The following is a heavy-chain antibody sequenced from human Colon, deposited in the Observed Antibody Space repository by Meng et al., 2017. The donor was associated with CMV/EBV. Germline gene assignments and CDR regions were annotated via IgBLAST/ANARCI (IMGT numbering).Heavy chain of an antibody. CDR1: GFTFNDYA. D-gene: IGHD1-26*01. V-gene: IGHV3-9*01. CDR2: ITWNSGRT. CDR3: AKDISPVGGAAGYHGMDV. Sequence: SLKISCATSGFTFNDYAMHWVRQAPGKGLEWVSSITWNSGRTGYVDSVEGRFTISRDNGKNSLYRQMNGLRAEDTALYYCAKDISPVGGAAGYHGMDVWGQGTTVTVSS. J-gene: IGHJ6*02.